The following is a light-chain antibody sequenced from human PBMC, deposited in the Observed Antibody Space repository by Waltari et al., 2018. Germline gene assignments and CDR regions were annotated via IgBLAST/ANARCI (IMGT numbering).Light chain of an antibody. CDR2: GAS. V-gene: IGKV3-20*01. Sequence: EIVLTQSPGTLSLSPGERATLSCRASQSVSNYLAWYQQKPGQAPRLIIYGASSRATGIPDRFSGSGSGTDFTLTISRLQPEDFAVYYCQQYGSSPYTFGQGTKLEIK. CDR1: QSVSNY. CDR3: QQYGSSPYT. J-gene: IGKJ2*01.